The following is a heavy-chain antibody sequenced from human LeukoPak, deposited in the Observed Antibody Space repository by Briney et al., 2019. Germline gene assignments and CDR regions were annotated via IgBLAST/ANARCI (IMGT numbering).Heavy chain of an antibody. CDR1: GFPFSDFS. Sequence: GGSLTLTCATYGFPFSDFSISWVRQAPGKGLEWIGTTNSGGTSTYYAESVKGRSTIARHNSKNTLYLQTSSLRVEHTAVYSGGNQSYSRSLGEGGPGALVSVSS. CDR3: GNQSYSRSLGE. V-gene: IGHV3-23*01. J-gene: IGHJ4*02. CDR2: TNSGGTST. D-gene: IGHD4-23*01.